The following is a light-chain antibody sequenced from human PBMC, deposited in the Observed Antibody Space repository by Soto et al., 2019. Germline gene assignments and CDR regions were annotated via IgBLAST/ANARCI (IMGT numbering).Light chain of an antibody. CDR1: QGIXSW. Sequence: IQLTQSASWVSASAGDSVTITCRARQGIXSWLAWYQQKPGKPPKLLXDDASSLERGGPSRLSGSGSGTDFTLTISSLQPEYFATYYCQHYYGFSRTFGQGTKVDIK. CDR2: DAS. V-gene: IGKV1-5*01. CDR3: QHYYGFSRT. J-gene: IGKJ1*01.